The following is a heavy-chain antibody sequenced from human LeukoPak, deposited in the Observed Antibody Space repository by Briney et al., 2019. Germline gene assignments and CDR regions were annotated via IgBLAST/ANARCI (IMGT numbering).Heavy chain of an antibody. J-gene: IGHJ3*02. V-gene: IGHV3-21*01. CDR3: ARDSSGYSYGLTFDAFDI. Sequence: GGSLRLSCAASGFTFSSYSMDWVRQAPGRGLEWVSSISSSSSYTYYADSVKGRFTISRDNAKNSLYLQMNSLRAEDTAVYYCARDSSGYSYGLTFDAFDIWGQGTMVTVSS. CDR1: GFTFSSYS. CDR2: ISSSSSYT. D-gene: IGHD5-18*01.